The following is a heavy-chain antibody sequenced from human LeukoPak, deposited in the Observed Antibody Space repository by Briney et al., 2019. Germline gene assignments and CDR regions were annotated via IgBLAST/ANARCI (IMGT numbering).Heavy chain of an antibody. CDR1: GFTFSSYG. CDR2: ISYDGSNK. J-gene: IGHJ5*02. D-gene: IGHD3-3*01. Sequence: GGSLRLSCAASGFTFSSYGMHWVRQAPGKGLEWVAVISYDGSNKYYADSVKGRFTISRDNSKNTLYLQMNSLRAEDTAVYYCAKVGLRFLEWFGFDPWGQGTLVTVSS. V-gene: IGHV3-30*18. CDR3: AKVGLRFLEWFGFDP.